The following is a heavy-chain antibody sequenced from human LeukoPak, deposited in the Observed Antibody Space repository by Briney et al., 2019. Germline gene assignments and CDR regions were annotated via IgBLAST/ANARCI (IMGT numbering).Heavy chain of an antibody. CDR3: ARESSCDTTNCLAPTDWFDP. J-gene: IGHJ5*02. CDR1: GGTFSSYA. V-gene: IGHV1-69*13. D-gene: IGHD2/OR15-2a*01. CDR2: IIPIFGTA. Sequence: ASVKVSCKASGGTFSSYATSWVRQAPGQGLEWMGGIIPIFGTANYAQKFQGRVTITADESTSTAYMELSSLRSEDTAVYYCARESSCDTTNCLAPTDWFDPWGQGTLVTVSS.